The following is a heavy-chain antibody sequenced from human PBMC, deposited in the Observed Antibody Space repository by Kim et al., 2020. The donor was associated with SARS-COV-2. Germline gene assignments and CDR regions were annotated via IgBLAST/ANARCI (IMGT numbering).Heavy chain of an antibody. V-gene: IGHV4-59*13. J-gene: IGHJ3*02. CDR1: GGSISSYY. CDR2: IYYSGST. D-gene: IGHD4-17*01. Sequence: SETLSLTCTVSGGSISSYYWSWIRQPPGKGLEWIGYIYYSGSTNYNPSLKSRVTISVDTSKNQFSLKLSSVTAADTAVYYCARDQRRASGDPDAFDIWGQGTMVTVSS. CDR3: ARDQRRASGDPDAFDI.